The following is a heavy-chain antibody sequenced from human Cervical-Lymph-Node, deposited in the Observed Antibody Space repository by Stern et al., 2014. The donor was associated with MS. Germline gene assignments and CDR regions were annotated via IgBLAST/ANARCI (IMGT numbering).Heavy chain of an antibody. CDR3: ARVCYDFWSGYYPLDY. J-gene: IGHJ4*02. V-gene: IGHV4-31*03. D-gene: IGHD3-3*01. Sequence: QVQLQESGPGLVKPSQTLSLTCTVSGGSISSGGYYGSWIRQHPAKGLEWIGYIYYSGRTFYNPSLKSRVTISVDTSKNQFSLKLSSVTAADTAVYYCARVCYDFWSGYYPLDYWGQGTLVTVSS. CDR1: GGSISSGGYY. CDR2: IYYSGRT.